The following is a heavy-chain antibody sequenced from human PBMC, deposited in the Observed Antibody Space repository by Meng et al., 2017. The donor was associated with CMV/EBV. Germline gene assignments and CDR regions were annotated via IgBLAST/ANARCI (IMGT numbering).Heavy chain of an antibody. Sequence: ASVKVSCKASGYTFNKHGINWVRQAPGQGLEWMGWINLWNGKIESAQKFQGRITLTTDASTSTVYMELRSLTSEDTAVYYCAKDLFSPGGNSCFDHWGQGTLVTVSS. CDR1: GYTFNKHG. D-gene: IGHD3-16*01. CDR2: INLWNGKI. J-gene: IGHJ4*02. V-gene: IGHV1-18*01. CDR3: AKDLFSPGGNSCFDH.